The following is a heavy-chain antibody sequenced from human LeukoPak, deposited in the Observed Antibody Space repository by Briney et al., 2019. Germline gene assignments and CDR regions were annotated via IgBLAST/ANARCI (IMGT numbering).Heavy chain of an antibody. CDR1: GFTFSSYG. Sequence: GRSLRLSCAASGFTFSSYGMHWVRQAPGKGLEWVAVISYDGSNKYYADSVKGRFTISRDNSKNTLYLQMNSLRAEDTAVYFCAKRGVVIRVILVGFHKQAYYFDSWGQGTTVTVSS. V-gene: IGHV3-30*18. J-gene: IGHJ4*03. D-gene: IGHD3-22*01. CDR2: ISYDGSNK. CDR3: AKRGVVIRVILVGFHKQAYYFDS.